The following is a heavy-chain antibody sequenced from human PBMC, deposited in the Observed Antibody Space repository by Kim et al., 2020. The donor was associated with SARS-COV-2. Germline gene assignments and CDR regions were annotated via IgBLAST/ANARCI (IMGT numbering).Heavy chain of an antibody. V-gene: IGHV4-39*01. CDR2: IYYSGST. CDR1: GGSISSSSYY. J-gene: IGHJ5*02. CDR3: AGSPTLQQWLVLGGFDP. Sequence: SETLSLTCTVSGGSISSSSYYWGWIRQPPGKGLEWIGSIYYSGSTYYNPSLKSRVTISVDTSKNQFSLKLSSVTAADTAVYYCAGSPTLQQWLVLGGFDPWGQGTLVTVSS. D-gene: IGHD6-19*01.